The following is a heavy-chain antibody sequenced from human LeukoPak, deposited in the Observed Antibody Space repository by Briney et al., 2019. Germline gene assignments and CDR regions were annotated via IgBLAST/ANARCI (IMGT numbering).Heavy chain of an antibody. D-gene: IGHD2-2*01. V-gene: IGHV3-30*04. CDR3: AKDEVVPGYYYTDV. J-gene: IGHJ6*03. CDR2: ISYDGSNK. CDR1: GFTFSSYA. Sequence: GGSLRLSCAATGFTFSSYAMHWVRQAPGKGLEWVAVISYDGSNKYYADSVKGRLTISRDNSKNTLYLQMNSLRAEDTAVYYCAKDEVVPGYYYTDVWGRGTTVTISS.